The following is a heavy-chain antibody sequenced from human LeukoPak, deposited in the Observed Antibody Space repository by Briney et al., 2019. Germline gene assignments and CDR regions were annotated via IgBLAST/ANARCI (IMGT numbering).Heavy chain of an antibody. J-gene: IGHJ4*02. Sequence: GASVKVSCKASGYTFTSYDINWVRQATGQGLEWMGWINPNSGGTNYAQKFQGRVTMTRDTSISTAYMELSRLRSDDTAVYYCARGLYGGFDYWGQGTLVTVSS. CDR3: ARGLYGGFDY. V-gene: IGHV1-2*02. CDR2: INPNSGGT. CDR1: GYTFTSYD. D-gene: IGHD4-23*01.